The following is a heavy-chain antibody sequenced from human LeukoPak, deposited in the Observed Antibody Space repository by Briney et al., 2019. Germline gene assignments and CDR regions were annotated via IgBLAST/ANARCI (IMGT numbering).Heavy chain of an antibody. CDR1: GFTFSSYA. V-gene: IGHV3-30*04. CDR2: ISYDGSNK. Sequence: GGSLRLSCAASGFTFSSYAMHWVRQAPGEGLEWVAVISYDGSNKYYADSVKGRLTISRDNAKNTLYLQMNSLRTEDTAVYYCAREEYNNCYFDYWGQGTLVTVSS. J-gene: IGHJ4*02. CDR3: AREEYNNCYFDY. D-gene: IGHD4-11*01.